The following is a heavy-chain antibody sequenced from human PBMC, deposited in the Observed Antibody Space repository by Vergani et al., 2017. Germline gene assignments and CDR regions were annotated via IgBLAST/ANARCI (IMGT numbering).Heavy chain of an antibody. CDR3: ARAPGYSSSWYDY. CDR1: GFPFSDYY. V-gene: IGHV3-11*05. D-gene: IGHD6-13*01. J-gene: IGHJ4*02. Sequence: QVQLVESGGGLVKPGGSLRLSCAASGFPFSDYYMSWIRQAPGKGLEWVSYISSSSSYTNYADSVKGRFTISRDNAKNSLYLQMNILRAEATAVYYCARAPGYSSSWYDYWGQGTLVTVSS. CDR2: ISSSSSYT.